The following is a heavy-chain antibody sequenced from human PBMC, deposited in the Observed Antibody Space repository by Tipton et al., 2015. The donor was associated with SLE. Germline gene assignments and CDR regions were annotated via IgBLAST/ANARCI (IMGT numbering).Heavy chain of an antibody. D-gene: IGHD2-21*02. CDR1: GGSFSGYY. J-gene: IGHJ6*02. CDR2: ISHSGST. CDR3: ARGGCGGDCSDYGMDV. Sequence: TLSLTCAVYGGSFSGYYWSWIRQPPGKGLEWIGEISHSGSTNYNPSLKSRVTISVDTSKNQFSLKLSSVTAADTAVYYCARGGCGGDCSDYGMDVWGQGTTVTVSS. V-gene: IGHV4-34*01.